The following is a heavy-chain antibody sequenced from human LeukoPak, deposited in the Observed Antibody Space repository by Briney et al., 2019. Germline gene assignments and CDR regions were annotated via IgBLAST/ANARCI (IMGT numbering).Heavy chain of an antibody. D-gene: IGHD3-22*01. J-gene: IGHJ4*02. V-gene: IGHV4-4*07. CDR1: GGSISGYY. Sequence: SETLSLTCTVSGGSISGYYWSWIRKPAGKGLEGIGRIYASGSTNYNPSLKSRVTMSVDTSKNQFSLKVRSVTAADTAVYYCARERDYYDSSGSPSYWGQGTLVTVSS. CDR3: ARERDYYDSSGSPSY. CDR2: IYASGST.